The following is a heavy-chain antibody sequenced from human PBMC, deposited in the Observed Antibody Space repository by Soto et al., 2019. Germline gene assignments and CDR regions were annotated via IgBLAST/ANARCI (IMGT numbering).Heavy chain of an antibody. Sequence: WGSLRLSCAASGFTFSSYAISCCRQSPVKGLEWVSTIPSSGRSTYYADSVKGRFTISRDNSKNTLYLQMNSLRADDTAVYYCAKDLGSSGWYFDYWGQGTLVTVSS. CDR2: IPSSGRST. V-gene: IGHV3-23*01. D-gene: IGHD6-19*01. CDR3: AKDLGSSGWYFDY. CDR1: GFTFSSYA. J-gene: IGHJ4*02.